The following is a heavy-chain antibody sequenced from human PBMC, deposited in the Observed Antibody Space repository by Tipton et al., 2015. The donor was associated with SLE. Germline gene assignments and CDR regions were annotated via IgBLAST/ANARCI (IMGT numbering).Heavy chain of an antibody. Sequence: TLSLTCTVSGGSISSGSYYWSWIRQHPGKGLEWIGYIYYSGSTNYNPSLKSRVTISVDTSKNQFSLRLSSVTAADTAVYYCARDHGYSSGFFDYWGQGTLVTVSS. CDR1: GGSISSGSYY. CDR2: IYYSGST. J-gene: IGHJ4*02. V-gene: IGHV4-61*01. D-gene: IGHD6-25*01. CDR3: ARDHGYSSGFFDY.